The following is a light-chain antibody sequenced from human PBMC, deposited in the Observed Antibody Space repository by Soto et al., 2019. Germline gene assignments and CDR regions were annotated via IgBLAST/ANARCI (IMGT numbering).Light chain of an antibody. J-gene: IGLJ2*01. V-gene: IGLV1-40*01. CDR1: SSNIGAHYD. CDR2: GNN. CDR3: QSYDSSLSAVV. Sequence: QSVLTQPPSVSGAPGQRVTISCTGSSSNIGAHYDVHWYQQLPGTAPKLLIYGNNNRPSGVPDRFSGSKSGTSASLAITGLQAEDEADYYCQSYDSSLSAVVFGGGTKLTVL.